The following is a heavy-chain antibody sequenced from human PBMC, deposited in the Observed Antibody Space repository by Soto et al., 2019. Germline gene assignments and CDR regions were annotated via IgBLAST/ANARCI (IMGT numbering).Heavy chain of an antibody. CDR2: IIPIFGTA. CDR3: ARDPYSGYDSYYYYGMDV. CDR1: GGTFSSYA. V-gene: IGHV1-69*06. J-gene: IGHJ6*02. D-gene: IGHD5-12*01. Sequence: SVKVSCKASGGTFSSYAISWVRQAPGQGLEWMGGIIPIFGTANYAQKFQGRVTITADKSTSTAYMELSSLRSEDTAVYYCARDPYSGYDSYYYYGMDVWGQGTTVTVSS.